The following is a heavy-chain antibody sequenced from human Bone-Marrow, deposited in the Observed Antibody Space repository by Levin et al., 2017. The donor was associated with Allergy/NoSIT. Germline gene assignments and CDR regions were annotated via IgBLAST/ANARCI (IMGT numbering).Heavy chain of an antibody. D-gene: IGHD3-9*01. J-gene: IGHJ4*02. V-gene: IGHV3-64D*06. CDR3: VLGNYDILTGYPYFDY. Sequence: GGSLRLSCSASGFTFSSYAMHWVRQAPGKGPEYVSAISSNGGSTYYADSVKGRFTISRDNSKNTLYLQMSSLRAEDTAVYYCVLGNYDILTGYPYFDYWGQGTLVTVSS. CDR1: GFTFSSYA. CDR2: ISSNGGST.